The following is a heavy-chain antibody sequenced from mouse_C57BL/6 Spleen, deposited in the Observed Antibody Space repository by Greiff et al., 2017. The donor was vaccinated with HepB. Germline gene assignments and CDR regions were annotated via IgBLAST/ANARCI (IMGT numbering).Heavy chain of an antibody. V-gene: IGHV1-50*01. CDR3: AREGNDEVY. J-gene: IGHJ2*01. CDR1: GYTFTSYW. Sequence: QVQLQQSGAELVKPGASVKLSCKASGYTFTSYWMQWVKQRPGQGLEWIGEIDPSDSYTNYNQKFKGKATLTVDTSSSTAYMQLSSLTAEDSAVYDCAREGNDEVYWGQGTTLTVSS. D-gene: IGHD2-2*01. CDR2: IDPSDSYT.